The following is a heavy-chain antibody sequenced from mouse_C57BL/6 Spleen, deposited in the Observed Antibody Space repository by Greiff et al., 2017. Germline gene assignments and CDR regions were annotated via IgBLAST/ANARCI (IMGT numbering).Heavy chain of an antibody. Sequence: EVQVVESGGGLVKPGGSLKLSCAASGFTFSDYGMHWVRQAPEKGLEWVAYISSGSSTIYYADTVKGRFTISRDNAKNTLFLQMTSLRSEDTAMYYCARSRYYASWAMDDWGQGTSVTVSS. J-gene: IGHJ4*01. D-gene: IGHD1-1*01. CDR3: ARSRYYASWAMDD. CDR1: GFTFSDYG. V-gene: IGHV5-17*01. CDR2: ISSGSSTI.